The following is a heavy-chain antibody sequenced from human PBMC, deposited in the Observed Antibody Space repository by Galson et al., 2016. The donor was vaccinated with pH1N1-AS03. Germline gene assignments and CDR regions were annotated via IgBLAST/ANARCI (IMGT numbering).Heavy chain of an antibody. CDR3: AAGSRFLGWLGVAYFYGMDV. D-gene: IGHD3-3*01. CDR1: GFTFTGST. CDR2: IVVGSGNT. J-gene: IGHJ6*02. V-gene: IGHV1-58*01. Sequence: SVKVSCKASGFTFTGSTVQWVRQARGQRLEWIGWIVVGSGNTNYAQNFQERVSITRDKSTSTAYMSLSSLRSEDTAVYYRAAGSRFLGWLGVAYFYGMDVWGQGTTVTVSS.